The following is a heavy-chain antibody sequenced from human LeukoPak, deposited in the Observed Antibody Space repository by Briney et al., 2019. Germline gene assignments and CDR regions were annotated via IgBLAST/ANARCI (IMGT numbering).Heavy chain of an antibody. CDR2: IYSSGST. D-gene: IGHD5/OR15-5a*01. CDR1: GGSFSGYY. V-gene: IGHV4-59*01. J-gene: IGHJ2*01. CDR3: ARDNRIVSRLDWYFDL. Sequence: SETLSLTCAVYGGSFSGYYWSWIRQPPGKGLEWIGYIYSSGSTNYNPSLKSRVTISVDTSKNQFSLKLSSVTAADTAVYYCARDNRIVSRLDWYFDLWGRGTLVTVSS.